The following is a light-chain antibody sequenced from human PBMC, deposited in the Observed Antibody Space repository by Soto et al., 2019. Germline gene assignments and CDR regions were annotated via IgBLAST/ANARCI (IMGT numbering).Light chain of an antibody. CDR3: QQYCSTPQS. V-gene: IGKV4-1*01. CDR1: QSVLYSSNNKNY. CDR2: WAS. J-gene: IGKJ1*01. Sequence: DIVMTQSPDSLAVSLGERATINCKSSQSVLYSSNNKNYLAWYQQKPGQPPKLLIYWASTRESVVPDRFSGSGSGTDFALTISILQAEDVAVYYCQQYCSTPQSFGQGTKVEIK.